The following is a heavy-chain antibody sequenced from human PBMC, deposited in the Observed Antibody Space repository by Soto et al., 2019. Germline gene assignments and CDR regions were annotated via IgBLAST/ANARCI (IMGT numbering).Heavy chain of an antibody. CDR3: ASGGTTVNRSFDF. V-gene: IGHV1-69*01. CDR2: IIPILDTT. D-gene: IGHD4-4*01. Sequence: QVQVVQSGAEVKKPGSSVRVSCKASGGTSSSYAITWMRQAPGQGLEWMGGIIPILDTTDYAQKFQGRVTVTADESTSTVYMELSSLTSGDTAVYYCASGGTTVNRSFDFWGQVTLVTVSS. CDR1: GGTSSSYA. J-gene: IGHJ4*02.